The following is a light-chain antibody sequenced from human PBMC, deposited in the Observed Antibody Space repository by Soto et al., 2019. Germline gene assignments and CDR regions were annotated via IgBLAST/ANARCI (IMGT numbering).Light chain of an antibody. CDR2: TAS. J-gene: IGKJ4*01. CDR3: QQGFSTPLT. CDR1: QSVSRY. V-gene: IGKV1-39*01. Sequence: DIQMTQSPSSLSASVGDRVTITCRASQSVSRYLNWYQQKPGRAPKLLISTASSLQSGVPSRFSGSGSGTDFTLTISSIQPEDFATYYCQQGFSTPLTFGGGTKVDIK.